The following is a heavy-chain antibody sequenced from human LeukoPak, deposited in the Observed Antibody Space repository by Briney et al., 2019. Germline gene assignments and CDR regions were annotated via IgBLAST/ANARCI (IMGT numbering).Heavy chain of an antibody. J-gene: IGHJ4*02. Sequence: ASETLSLTCAVYGGSFSGYYWSWIRQPPGKGLEWIGEINHSGSTNYNPSLKSRVTISVDTSKNQFSLKLSSVTAADTAVYYCARGFFKYSGSSHYIYWGQGTLVTVSS. CDR3: ARGFFKYSGSSHYIY. V-gene: IGHV4-34*01. CDR2: INHSGST. CDR1: GGSFSGYY. D-gene: IGHD1-26*01.